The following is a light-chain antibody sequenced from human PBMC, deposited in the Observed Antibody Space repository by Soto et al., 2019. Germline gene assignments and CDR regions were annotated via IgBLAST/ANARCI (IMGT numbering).Light chain of an antibody. CDR3: QQYRDSLWT. V-gene: IGKV3-20*01. CDR2: GAS. CDR1: QSVISTY. Sequence: EIVLTQSPGTLSLSPGERATLSCRASQSVISTYLAWYQQKPGKAPRLLIYGASSRATGIPDRFSGSGSGTDFTLTISRLEPEDFAVYYCQQYRDSLWTFGQGTKVEIK. J-gene: IGKJ1*01.